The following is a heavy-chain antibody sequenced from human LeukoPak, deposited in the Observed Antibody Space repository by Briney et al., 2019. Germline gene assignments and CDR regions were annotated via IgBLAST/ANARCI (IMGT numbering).Heavy chain of an antibody. CDR3: ARAMATSKDGLYY. J-gene: IGHJ4*02. CDR1: GFTYSAYW. V-gene: IGHV3-7*01. Sequence: PGGSLRLSCSASGFTYSAYWMSSVRQAPGKGLEWDANIKQDGSEKYYVDSVKGRFTISRDYAKNSLYLQMNSLRAEDTAVYYCARAMATSKDGLYYWGQGTLVSVSS. CDR2: IKQDGSEK. D-gene: IGHD5-24*01.